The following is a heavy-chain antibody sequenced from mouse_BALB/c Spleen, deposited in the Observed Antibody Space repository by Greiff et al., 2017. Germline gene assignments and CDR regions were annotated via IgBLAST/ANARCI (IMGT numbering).Heavy chain of an antibody. V-gene: IGHV5-4*02. J-gene: IGHJ3*01. Sequence: EVQRVESGGGLVKPGGSLKLSCAASGFTFSDYYMYWVRQTPEKRLEWVATISDGGSYTYYPDSVKGRFTISRDNAKNNLYLQMSSLKSEDTAMYYCARASTRCAYWGQGTLVTVSA. D-gene: IGHD5-1*01. CDR2: ISDGGSYT. CDR3: ARASTRCAY. CDR1: GFTFSDYY.